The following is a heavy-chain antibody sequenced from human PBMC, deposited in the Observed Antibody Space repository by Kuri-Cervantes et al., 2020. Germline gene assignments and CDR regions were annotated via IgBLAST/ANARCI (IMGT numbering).Heavy chain of an antibody. J-gene: IGHJ2*01. CDR2: IYYSGST. Sequence: SETLSLTCTVSGGSISSYYWSWIRQPPGKGLEWIGYIYYSGSTNYNPSLKSRVTISVDTSKNQFSLKLSSVTAADTAVYYCVRGRNWYFDLWGRGTLVTVSS. V-gene: IGHV4-59*01. CDR1: GGSISSYY. CDR3: VRGRNWYFDL.